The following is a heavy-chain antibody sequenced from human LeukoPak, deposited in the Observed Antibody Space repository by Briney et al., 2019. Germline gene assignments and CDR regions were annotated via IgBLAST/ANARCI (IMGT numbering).Heavy chain of an antibody. CDR1: GFAITDHH. D-gene: IGHD4-17*01. J-gene: IGHJ6*02. Sequence: GGSLRLSCAASGFAITDHHMDWVRQAPGKGLEWVSYISNSDSTVHYADSVKGRFTISRDNAQNSLYLQMSSLRAEDTAVYYCARVEDDYGDYYYGMDVWGQGTTVTVSS. CDR3: ARVEDDYGDYYYGMDV. CDR2: ISNSDSTV. V-gene: IGHV3-11*04.